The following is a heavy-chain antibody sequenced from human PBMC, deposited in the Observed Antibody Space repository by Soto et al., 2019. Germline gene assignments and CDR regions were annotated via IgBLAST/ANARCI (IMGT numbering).Heavy chain of an antibody. CDR1: GYTFTSYG. V-gene: IGHV1-18*01. J-gene: IGHJ4*02. Sequence: QVQLVQSGAEVKKPGASVKVSCKASGYTFTSYGISWVRQAPGQGLEWMGWISAYNGNTNYAQKLQGRVTRTTATSTRTAYIELRSLRSEGTAVYFCARDLPPVDYWGQGTLVTVSS. CDR2: ISAYNGNT. CDR3: ARDLPPVDY.